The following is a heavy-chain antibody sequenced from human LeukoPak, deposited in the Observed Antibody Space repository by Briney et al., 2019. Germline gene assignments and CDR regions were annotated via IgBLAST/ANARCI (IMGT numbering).Heavy chain of an antibody. Sequence: GESLKISCKGSGYSFTSYWIAWVRQMPGKGLEWMGIIYPDDSDTRYSPSFQGQVTITADKSISTAYLQWSSLKASDNAMYYCARQRRSSGWPNDYWGQGTPSPSPQ. CDR3: ARQRRSSGWPNDY. CDR2: IYPDDSDT. CDR1: GYSFTSYW. J-gene: IGHJ4*02. V-gene: IGHV5-51*01. D-gene: IGHD6-19*01.